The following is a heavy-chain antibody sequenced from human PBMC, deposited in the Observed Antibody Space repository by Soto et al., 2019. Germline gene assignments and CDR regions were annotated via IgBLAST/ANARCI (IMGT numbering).Heavy chain of an antibody. V-gene: IGHV4-31*03. CDR1: GGSIRSGGYP. Sequence: QVQLQESGPGLVKPSQTLSLTCTVSGGSIRSGGYPWSWIRRHPGKGLEWIGYVFYSGSTYYNPSLKSRVTISVDTSKDQFSLKLSSVTAADTAVYYCARTLTGGGNAYFDYWGQGTLVTVSS. D-gene: IGHD2-15*01. CDR2: VFYSGST. J-gene: IGHJ4*02. CDR3: ARTLTGGGNAYFDY.